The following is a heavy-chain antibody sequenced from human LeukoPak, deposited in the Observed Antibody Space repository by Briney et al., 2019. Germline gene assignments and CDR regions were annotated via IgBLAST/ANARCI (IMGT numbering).Heavy chain of an antibody. Sequence: PSETLSLTCTVSGGSISTYYWSWIRQPPGKGLEWIGYIYYTGSTSYNPSLKSRVTMSLDASKNQLSLELNSVTPADTAVYYCARGGNYWPQWWFDPWGRGTLVSVSS. V-gene: IGHV4-59*01. CDR1: GGSISTYY. CDR3: ARGGNYWPQWWFDP. CDR2: IYYTGST. J-gene: IGHJ5*02. D-gene: IGHD1-26*01.